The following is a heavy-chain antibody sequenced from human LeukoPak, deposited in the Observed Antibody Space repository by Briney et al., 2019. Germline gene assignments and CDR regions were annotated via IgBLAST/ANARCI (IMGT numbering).Heavy chain of an antibody. CDR2: INHSGST. CDR1: GGSISSSSYY. D-gene: IGHD3-10*01. CDR3: ARRARKSITMVREPIRRGFDP. V-gene: IGHV4-39*07. J-gene: IGHJ5*02. Sequence: PSETLSLTCTVSGGSISSSSYYWGWIRQPPGKGLEWIGEINHSGSTNYNPSLKSRVTISVDTSKNQFSLKLSSVTAADTAVYYCARRARKSITMVREPIRRGFDPWGQGTLVTVSS.